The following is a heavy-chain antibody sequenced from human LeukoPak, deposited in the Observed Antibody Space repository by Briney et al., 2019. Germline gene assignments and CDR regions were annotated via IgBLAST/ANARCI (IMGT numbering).Heavy chain of an antibody. Sequence: PGGSLRLSCAASGFTFSSYGMPWVRQAPGMGREWVAVIWYDGSNKYYADSVKGRFTISRDNSKNTLYLQMNSLRAEDTAVYYCARPPSPGAAGDYWGQGTLVTVSS. CDR3: ARPPSPGAAGDY. CDR2: IWYDGSNK. CDR1: GFTFSSYG. D-gene: IGHD6-13*01. J-gene: IGHJ4*02. V-gene: IGHV3-33*01.